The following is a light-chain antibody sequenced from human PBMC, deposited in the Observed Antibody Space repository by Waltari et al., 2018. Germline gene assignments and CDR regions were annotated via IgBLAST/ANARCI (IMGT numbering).Light chain of an antibody. Sequence: QSALTQPASVSGSPGQSITTSCTGTSSDVGGYNSVSWYQQHPGKAPKLMIYEVSNRPSGVSNRFSGSKSGNTASLTISGLQAEDEADYYCSSYTSSSWVFGGGTKLTVL. J-gene: IGLJ3*02. CDR1: SSDVGGYNS. CDR3: SSYTSSSWV. V-gene: IGLV2-14*01. CDR2: EVS.